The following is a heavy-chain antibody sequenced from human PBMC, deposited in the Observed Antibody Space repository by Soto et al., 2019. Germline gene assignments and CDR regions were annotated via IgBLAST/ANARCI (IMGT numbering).Heavy chain of an antibody. Sequence: GESLKISCQASGFSLNTYWIAWVRQMPGKGLEWLGIIYPGDSDTRYSPSFQGQVTISADKSISTAYLQWSSLKASDTAMYYCARHETYGGNSWGQGTLVTVSS. CDR2: IYPGDSDT. CDR3: ARHETYGGNS. J-gene: IGHJ4*02. CDR1: GFSLNTYW. D-gene: IGHD4-17*01. V-gene: IGHV5-51*01.